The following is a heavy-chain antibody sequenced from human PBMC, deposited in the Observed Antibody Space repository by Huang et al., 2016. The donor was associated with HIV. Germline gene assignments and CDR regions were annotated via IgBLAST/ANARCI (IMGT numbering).Heavy chain of an antibody. V-gene: IGHV3-48*01. CDR3: ARDRRSGFLPDAFDV. CDR1: GFSVSSFSSYS. CDR2: ISDRGDKI. Sequence: VQMVESGGGLAQPGGSLRLSCAASGFSVSSFSSYSMNWGRQAPGKGLEWIGYISDRGDKIIYADSVEGRFTVARDNAKKSVYLQMKSLKVEDMALYYCARDRRSGFLPDAFDVWGQGTTVTVSS. J-gene: IGHJ3*01. D-gene: IGHD3-22*01.